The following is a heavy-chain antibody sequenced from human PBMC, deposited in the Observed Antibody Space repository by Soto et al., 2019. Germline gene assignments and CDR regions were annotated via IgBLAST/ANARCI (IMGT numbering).Heavy chain of an antibody. D-gene: IGHD2-15*01. CDR2: ISYDGSNK. V-gene: IGHV3-30-3*01. J-gene: IGHJ5*02. CDR3: ARVLVVAATRSLWFDP. CDR1: GFTFSSYA. Sequence: GGSLRLSCAASGFTFSSYAMHWVRQAPGKGLEWVAVISYDGSNKYYADSVKGRFTISRDNSKNTLYLQMNSLRAEDTAVYYCARVLVVAATRSLWFDPWGQGTLVTVSS.